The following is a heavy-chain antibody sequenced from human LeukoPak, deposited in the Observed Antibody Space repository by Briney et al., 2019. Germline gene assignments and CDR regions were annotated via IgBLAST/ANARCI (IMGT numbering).Heavy chain of an antibody. D-gene: IGHD3-22*01. V-gene: IGHV3-7*01. CDR2: IKQDGSDK. J-gene: IGHJ4*02. Sequence: PGGSVRLSCAASGFTFSFYWMSWVRQAPGKGLEWVANIKQDGSDKYYVDSVKGRFIISRDNSKNSLYLQMNSLRAEDTAFYFCARHSNKYDYVSSGHYRSFDYWGQGTLVSVSS. CDR3: ARHSNKYDYVSSGHYRSFDY. CDR1: GFTFSFYW.